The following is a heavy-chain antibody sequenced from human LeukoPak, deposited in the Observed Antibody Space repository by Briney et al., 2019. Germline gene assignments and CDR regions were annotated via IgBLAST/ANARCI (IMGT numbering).Heavy chain of an antibody. Sequence: GGSLRLSCAASGFTFSSYSMNWVRQAPGKGLEWVSYISSSSSTIYYADSVKGRFTISRDNSKNTLYLQMNSLRAEDTAVYYCARDRKAGAGNDAFDIWGQGTMVTVSS. J-gene: IGHJ3*02. V-gene: IGHV3-48*01. CDR3: ARDRKAGAGNDAFDI. CDR2: ISSSSSTI. CDR1: GFTFSSYS. D-gene: IGHD6-19*01.